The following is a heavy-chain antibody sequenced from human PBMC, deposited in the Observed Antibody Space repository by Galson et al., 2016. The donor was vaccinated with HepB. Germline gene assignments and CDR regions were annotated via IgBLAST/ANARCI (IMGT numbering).Heavy chain of an antibody. CDR1: GGTFNNYA. D-gene: IGHD3-16*01. CDR2: SIFLYGTP. CDR3: ARDISSSVGGY. Sequence: SVKVSCKASGGTFNNYAVTWVRQAPGQGLEYMGQSIFLYGTPKYAPKFQGRVSITADDSSGTAYMEMSSLKSEDTAVYYCARDISSSVGGYWGQGTLVTVSS. V-gene: IGHV1-69*13. J-gene: IGHJ4*02.